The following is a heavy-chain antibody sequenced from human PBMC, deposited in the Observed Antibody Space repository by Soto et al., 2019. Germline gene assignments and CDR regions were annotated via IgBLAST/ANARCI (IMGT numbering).Heavy chain of an antibody. CDR3: ARDRRDGEWLAQQ. CDR2: IYYSGST. Sequence: LSLTCTVSGGSISSYYWSWIRQPPGKGLEWIGYIYYSGSTNYNPSLKSRVTISVDTSKNQFSLKLSSVTAADTAVYYCARDRRDGEWLAQQWGQGTLVTVSS. CDR1: GGSISSYY. D-gene: IGHD6-19*01. V-gene: IGHV4-59*01. J-gene: IGHJ4*02.